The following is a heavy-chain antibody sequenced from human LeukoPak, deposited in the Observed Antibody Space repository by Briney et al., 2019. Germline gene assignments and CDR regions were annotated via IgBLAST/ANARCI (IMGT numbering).Heavy chain of an antibody. Sequence: SETLSLTCTVSGGSISSGDYYWSWIRQPPGKGLEWIGSIYYSGSTYYNPSLKSRVTISVDTSKNQFSLKLSSVTAADTAVYYCASGGSGSYYYNWFDPWGQGTLVTVSS. CDR2: IYYSGST. D-gene: IGHD3-10*01. CDR1: GGSISSGDYY. V-gene: IGHV4-39*01. CDR3: ASGGSGSYYYNWFDP. J-gene: IGHJ5*02.